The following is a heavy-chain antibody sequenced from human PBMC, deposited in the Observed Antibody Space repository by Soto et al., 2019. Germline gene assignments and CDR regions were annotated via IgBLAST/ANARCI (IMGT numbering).Heavy chain of an antibody. V-gene: IGHV1-69*12. CDR3: ARDRRVAGYHY. CDR1: GGTFSSYA. CDR2: IIPIFGTA. D-gene: IGHD6-19*01. J-gene: IGHJ4*02. Sequence: QVQLVQSGAEVKKPGSSVKVSCKASGGTFSSYAISWVRQAPGQGLEWMGGIIPIFGTANYAQKFQCRVTITADEATSKAFMELISLRYEDTDVYYCARDRRVAGYHYCGQGTLVTVSS.